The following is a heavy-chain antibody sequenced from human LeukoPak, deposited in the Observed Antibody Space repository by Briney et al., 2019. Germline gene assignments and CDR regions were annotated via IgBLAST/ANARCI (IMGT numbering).Heavy chain of an antibody. CDR1: RFTFSSYW. CDR2: ISYDGSNK. Sequence: LPGGSLRLSCAASRFTFSSYWMTWVRQAPGKGLEWVAVISYDGSNKYYADSVKGRFTISRDNSKNTLYLQMNSLRAEDTAVYYCAKPEMTTVTMIKAYAFDIWGQGTMVTVSS. V-gene: IGHV3-30*18. CDR3: AKPEMTTVTMIKAYAFDI. J-gene: IGHJ3*02. D-gene: IGHD4-17*01.